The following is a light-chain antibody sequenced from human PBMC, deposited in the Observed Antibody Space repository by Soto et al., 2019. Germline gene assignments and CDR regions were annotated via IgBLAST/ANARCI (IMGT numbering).Light chain of an antibody. CDR1: RSDVGTYNY. CDR3: SSYAGRNNFYV. V-gene: IGLV2-8*01. Sequence: LTQPPSASGSPGQSVTISCTGTRSDVGTYNYVSWYQQHPGKAPKLIIYEVSKRPSGVPDRFSGSKSGNTASLTVSGLQAEDEADYYCSSYAGRNNFYVFGTGTKVTVL. J-gene: IGLJ1*01. CDR2: EVS.